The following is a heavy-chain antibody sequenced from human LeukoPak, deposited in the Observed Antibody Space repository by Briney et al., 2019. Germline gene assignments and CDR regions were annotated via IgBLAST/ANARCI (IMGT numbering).Heavy chain of an antibody. V-gene: IGHV3-48*04. CDR1: GFTFSSYS. CDR2: ISSSGSTI. CDR3: ARDRPPYYYGMDV. J-gene: IGHJ6*02. Sequence: GGSLRLSCAASGFTFSSYSMNWVRQAPGKGLEWVSYISSSGSTIYYADSVKGRFTISRDNAKNSLYLQMNSLRAEDTAVYYCARDRPPYYYGMDVWGQGTTVTVSS.